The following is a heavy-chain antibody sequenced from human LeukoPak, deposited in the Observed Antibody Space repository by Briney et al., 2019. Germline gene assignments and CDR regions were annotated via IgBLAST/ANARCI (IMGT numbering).Heavy chain of an antibody. Sequence: SETLSLTCAVSGDSIGSNKWWTWVRQPPGKGLEWIGEIHHSGRLSYSPSLKSRVTISVDKSKNHFSLNLNSITPADTAIYYCARGGDWKFDYWGQGALVTVSS. J-gene: IGHJ4*02. CDR3: ARGGDWKFDY. D-gene: IGHD1-1*01. V-gene: IGHV4-4*02. CDR2: IHHSGRL. CDR1: GDSIGSNKW.